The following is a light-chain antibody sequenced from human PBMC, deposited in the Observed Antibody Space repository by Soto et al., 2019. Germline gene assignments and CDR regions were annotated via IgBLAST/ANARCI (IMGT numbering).Light chain of an antibody. CDR2: GAS. Sequence: IRAPQCPSSLSASVGDRCTITCRASQGVRSYLAWFQQRPGKAPKLLIFGASTLQNGVPARFSGRGSGTDFTLTIISLQPEDFAAYYCRLSYSTPMTFAQGTRLEI. V-gene: IGKV1-39*01. CDR3: RLSYSTPMT. CDR1: QGVRSY. J-gene: IGKJ5*01.